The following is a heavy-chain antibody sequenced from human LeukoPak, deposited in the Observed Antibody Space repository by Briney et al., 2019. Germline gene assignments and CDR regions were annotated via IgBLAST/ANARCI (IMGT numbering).Heavy chain of an antibody. J-gene: IGHJ6*03. CDR1: GGSFSGYY. CDR2: INHSGST. Sequence: SETLPLTCTVYGGSFSGYYWSWIRQPPGKGLEWIGEINHSGSTNYNPSLKSRVTISLDTSKNQFSLKLSSVTAADTAVYYCARRGTSTWLVYYYYYMDVWGKGTTVTVSS. D-gene: IGHD6-19*01. CDR3: ARRGTSTWLVYYYYYMDV. V-gene: IGHV4-34*01.